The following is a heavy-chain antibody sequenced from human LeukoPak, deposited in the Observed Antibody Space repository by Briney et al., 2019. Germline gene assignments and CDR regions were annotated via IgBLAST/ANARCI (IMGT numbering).Heavy chain of an antibody. D-gene: IGHD3-10*01. J-gene: IGHJ4*02. CDR2: IYYSGST. V-gene: IGHV4-39*07. CDR3: ARKGTYGSFAY. Sequence: SETLSLTCTVSGGSISSSSYYWGWIRQPPGKGLEWIGSIYYSGSTYYNPSLKSRVTISVDTSKNQFSLKLSSVTAADTAAYYCARKGTYGSFAYWGQGTLVTVSS. CDR1: GGSISSSSYY.